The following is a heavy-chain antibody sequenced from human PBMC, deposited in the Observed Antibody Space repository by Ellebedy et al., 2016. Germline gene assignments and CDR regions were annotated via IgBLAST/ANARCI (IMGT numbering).Heavy chain of an antibody. V-gene: IGHV3-11*05. Sequence: GGSLRLXXAASGFTFSDYYMSWIRQAPGKGLEWVSYISSSSSYTNYADSVKGRFTISRDNAKNSLYLQMNSLRAEDTAVYYCARDLAGGGGATHDYWGQGTLVTVSS. D-gene: IGHD1-26*01. CDR3: ARDLAGGGGATHDY. CDR2: ISSSSSYT. J-gene: IGHJ4*02. CDR1: GFTFSDYY.